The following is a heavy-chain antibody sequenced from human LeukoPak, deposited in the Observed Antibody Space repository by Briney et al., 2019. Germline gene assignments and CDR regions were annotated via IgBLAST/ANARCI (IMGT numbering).Heavy chain of an antibody. CDR1: GFTFSSYG. CDR2: ISYDGSNK. D-gene: IGHD6-19*01. Sequence: PGGSLRLSCAASGFTFSSYGMHWVRQAPGKGLEWVAVISYDGSNKYYADSVKGRFTISRDNFKNTLYLQMNSLRAEDTAVYYCAKHSSAWYEAIFFDSWGQGTLVTVSS. J-gene: IGHJ4*02. V-gene: IGHV3-30*18. CDR3: AKHSSAWYEAIFFDS.